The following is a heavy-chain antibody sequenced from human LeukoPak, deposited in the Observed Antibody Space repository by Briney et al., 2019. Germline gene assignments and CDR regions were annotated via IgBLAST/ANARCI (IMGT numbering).Heavy chain of an antibody. J-gene: IGHJ5*02. CDR3: AKDLVGGDDFWSGYYHNWFDP. D-gene: IGHD3-3*01. Sequence: PGGSLRLSCAASGFTFSSYAMSWVRQAPGKGLEWVSAISGSGGSTYYADSVKGRFTISRDNSKNTLYLQMNSLRAEDTAVYYCAKDLVGGDDFWSGYYHNWFDPWGQGTLVTVSS. CDR1: GFTFSSYA. CDR2: ISGSGGST. V-gene: IGHV3-23*01.